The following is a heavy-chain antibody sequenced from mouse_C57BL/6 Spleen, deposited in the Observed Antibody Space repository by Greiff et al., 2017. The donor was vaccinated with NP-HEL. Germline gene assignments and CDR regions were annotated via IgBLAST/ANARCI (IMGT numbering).Heavy chain of an antibody. CDR3: ARHEEEEYYNGSRRGGYFDV. Sequence: QVQLQQSGAELVKPGASVKLSCKASGYTFTEYTIHWVKQRPGQGLEWIGWFYPGSGSIKYNEKFKDKATLTADKSSSTVYMELSRLTSEDSAGYFCARHEEEEYYNGSRRGGYFDVWGTGTTVTVSS. D-gene: IGHD1-1*01. J-gene: IGHJ1*03. CDR1: GYTFTEYT. V-gene: IGHV1-62-2*01. CDR2: FYPGSGSI.